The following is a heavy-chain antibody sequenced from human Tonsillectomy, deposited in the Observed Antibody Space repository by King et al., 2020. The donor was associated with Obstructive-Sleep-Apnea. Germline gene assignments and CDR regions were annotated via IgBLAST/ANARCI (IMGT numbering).Heavy chain of an antibody. Sequence: VQLVESGGGLVKPGESLRLSCAASGVTFSDYYMSWIRQAPGKGLEWVSYISNSGSTKYYADSVKGRFTISRDNAKKSLYLQMNSLRAEDTAVYYCARDSNGGDFDYWGQGTLVTVSS. D-gene: IGHD3-10*01. CDR1: GVTFSDYY. CDR3: ARDSNGGDFDY. CDR2: ISNSGSTK. V-gene: IGHV3-11*01. J-gene: IGHJ4*02.